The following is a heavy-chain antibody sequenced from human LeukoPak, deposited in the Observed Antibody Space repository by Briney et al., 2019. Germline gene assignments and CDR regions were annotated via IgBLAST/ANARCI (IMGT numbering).Heavy chain of an antibody. Sequence: ASVKVSCKASGYTFTSYGISWVRQAPGQGLEWMGIINPSGDSTSYAQKFQGRVTMTSDTSTSTVYMELSSLRSKDTAMYYCARAPTWSSYYFDYWGQGTLVTVSS. J-gene: IGHJ4*02. CDR1: GYTFTSYG. V-gene: IGHV1-46*01. CDR3: ARAPTWSSYYFDY. D-gene: IGHD2-15*01. CDR2: INPSGDST.